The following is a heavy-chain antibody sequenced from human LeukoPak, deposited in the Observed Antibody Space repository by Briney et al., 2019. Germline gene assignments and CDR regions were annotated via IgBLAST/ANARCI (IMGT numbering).Heavy chain of an antibody. D-gene: IGHD3-10*01. Sequence: GGSLRLSCAASGFTFSSYWMHWVRQAPGKGLVWVSRINRDGSSTSYADSVKGRFTISRDNAKNTLYLQMNSLRAEDTAVYYCVRMVRGVYYFDYWGQGTLVTVSS. CDR2: INRDGSST. CDR1: GFTFSSYW. J-gene: IGHJ4*02. V-gene: IGHV3-74*01. CDR3: VRMVRGVYYFDY.